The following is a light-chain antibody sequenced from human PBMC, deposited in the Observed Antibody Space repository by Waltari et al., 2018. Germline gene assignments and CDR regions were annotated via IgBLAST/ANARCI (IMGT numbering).Light chain of an antibody. CDR2: KVS. J-gene: IGKJ3*01. Sequence: DIVMTQSPLSLPITPGQPASMTCRSSQSLLRSNGNTYLSWFLQKPGQPPRRLIYKVSNRDSGVPDRFSGSRAGTDFTLKISRVEAEDVGIYYCMQGTHFPFTFGPGTKLDIK. CDR3: MQGTHFPFT. CDR1: QSLLRSNGNTY. V-gene: IGKV2-30*02.